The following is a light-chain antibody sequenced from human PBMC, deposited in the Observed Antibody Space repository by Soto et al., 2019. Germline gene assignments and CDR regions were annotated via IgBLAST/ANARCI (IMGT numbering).Light chain of an antibody. CDR1: QSLVYSDGNAY. CDR2: RVS. Sequence: DVVMTQSPLSLPVALGQPASISCRSSQSLVYSDGNAYLTWLQQRPGQSPRRLIYRVSNRDSGVPDRFSGSGSGTDFTLKISRVEAEDVGVYYCMQGTHWPPTFGRGTKVEIK. V-gene: IGKV2-30*01. CDR3: MQGTHWPPT. J-gene: IGKJ1*01.